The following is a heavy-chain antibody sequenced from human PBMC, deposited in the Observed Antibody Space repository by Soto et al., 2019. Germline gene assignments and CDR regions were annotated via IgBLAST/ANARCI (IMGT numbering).Heavy chain of an antibody. V-gene: IGHV3-15*01. CDR2: IKSKTDGGTT. D-gene: IGHD5-18*01. CDR3: TTLWVQLWLEGEDI. Sequence: PRGSLLLSCASSGFTFSNAWMGWVRQAPGKGLEWVGRIKSKTDGGTTDYAAPVKGRFTISRDDSKNTLYLQMNSLKTEDTAVYYCTTLWVQLWLEGEDIWGQGTMVTVSS. CDR1: GFTFSNAW. J-gene: IGHJ3*02.